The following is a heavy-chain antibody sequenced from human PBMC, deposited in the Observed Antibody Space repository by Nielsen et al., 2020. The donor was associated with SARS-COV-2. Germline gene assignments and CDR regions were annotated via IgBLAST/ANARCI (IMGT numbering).Heavy chain of an antibody. J-gene: IGHJ6*02. Sequence: GESLKISCAASGFTFSSYSINWVRQAPGKGLEWVSSISGGSSYIYYADSVKGRFAISRDNAKNSLYLQMNSLRAEDTAVYYCARDIVVVPAALYYYYGMDVWGQGTTVTVSS. CDR3: ARDIVVVPAALYYYYGMDV. CDR2: ISGGSSYI. CDR1: GFTFSSYS. D-gene: IGHD2-2*01. V-gene: IGHV3-21*01.